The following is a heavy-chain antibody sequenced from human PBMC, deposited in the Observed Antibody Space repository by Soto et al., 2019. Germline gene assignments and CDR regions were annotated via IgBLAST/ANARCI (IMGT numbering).Heavy chain of an antibody. V-gene: IGHV3-30*04. CDR2: IAYDGRNK. CDR1: GFTFSSYA. CDR3: ARELERVFDY. D-gene: IGHD1-1*01. Sequence: GGSLRLSCAASGFTFSSYAMHWVRQAPGKGLEWVAVIAYDGRNKYYADSVKGRFTISRDNSMNTLYLQMNSLRIEDTAVYYCARELERVFDYWGQGTLVTVSS. J-gene: IGHJ4*02.